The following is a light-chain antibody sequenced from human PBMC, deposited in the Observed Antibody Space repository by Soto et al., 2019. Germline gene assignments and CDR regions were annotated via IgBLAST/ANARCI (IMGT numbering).Light chain of an antibody. CDR2: GAS. CDR1: QSVSSRY. Sequence: EIVLTQFPGTLSLSPGERATLSCRASQSVSSRYLVWQQQKPGQAPRLLISGASSRATGVPDRFSGSGSGTDFTLTITRLEPEDFAVYYCQQYGSSPRTFGQGTKVDIK. CDR3: QQYGSSPRT. J-gene: IGKJ1*01. V-gene: IGKV3-20*01.